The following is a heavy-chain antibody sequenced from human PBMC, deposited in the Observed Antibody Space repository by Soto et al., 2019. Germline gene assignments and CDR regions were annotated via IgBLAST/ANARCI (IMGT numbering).Heavy chain of an antibody. V-gene: IGHV4-4*01. CDR3: AREIVTAGGNNYFDP. CDR2: VYHTGDT. J-gene: IGHJ5*02. Sequence: SLTCGVSGGTVASSHWWSWVRQSPGRGLEWIGNVYHTGDTNFNPSLQSRVTFSVDKSNNQFSLRLTSVTAADTAVYFCAREIVTAGGNNYFDPWGPGTLVTVSS. D-gene: IGHD2-21*02. CDR1: GGTVASSHW.